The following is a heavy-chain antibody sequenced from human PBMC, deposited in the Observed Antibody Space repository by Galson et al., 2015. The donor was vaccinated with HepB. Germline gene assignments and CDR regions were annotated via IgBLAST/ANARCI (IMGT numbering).Heavy chain of an antibody. V-gene: IGHV3-30-3*01. CDR2: IAYDGSNK. CDR1: GFTFSDFA. Sequence: SLRLSCAASGFTFSDFAVHWVRQAPGKGLEWVALIAYDGSNKYYADSVKGRFTISRDNSKNTLYLQMNSLKPEDTAVYYCARVLRFLGSHFDYWGQGILVTVSS. J-gene: IGHJ4*02. D-gene: IGHD3-3*01. CDR3: ARVLRFLGSHFDY.